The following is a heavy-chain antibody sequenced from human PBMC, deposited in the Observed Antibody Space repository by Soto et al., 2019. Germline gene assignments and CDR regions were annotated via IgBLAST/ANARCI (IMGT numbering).Heavy chain of an antibody. V-gene: IGHV3-23*01. J-gene: IGHJ4*02. CDR2: ISGSGGST. D-gene: IGHD3-22*01. Sequence: GGSLGLSCAASGFTFSSYAMSWVRQAPGKGLEWVSAISGSGGSTYYADSVKGRFTISRDNSKNTLYLQMNSLRAEDTAVYYCAKDMGDSSGYYLFDYWGQGTLVTSPQ. CDR3: AKDMGDSSGYYLFDY. CDR1: GFTFSSYA.